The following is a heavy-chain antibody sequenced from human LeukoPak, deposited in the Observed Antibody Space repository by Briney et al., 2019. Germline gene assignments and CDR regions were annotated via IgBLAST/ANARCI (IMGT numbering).Heavy chain of an antibody. CDR2: MNPNSGNT. V-gene: IGHV1-8*01. CDR3: AREVLAVAGTSDDY. D-gene: IGHD6-19*01. CDR1: GYTFANFD. J-gene: IGHJ4*02. Sequence: ASMKVSCEASGYTFANFDINWVRQATGQGLEWMGWMNPNSGNTGCAQKFQGRVTMTRNTSISTAYMELSSLRSEDTAVYYCAREVLAVAGTSDDYWGQGTLVTVSS.